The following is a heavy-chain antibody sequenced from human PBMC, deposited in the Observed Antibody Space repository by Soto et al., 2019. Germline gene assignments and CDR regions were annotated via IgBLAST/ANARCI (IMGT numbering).Heavy chain of an antibody. J-gene: IGHJ6*02. CDR2: IRSKAYGGTT. Sequence: GSLRLSCTASGFTFGDYAMSWFRQAPGKGLEWVGFIRSKAYGGTTEYAASVKGRFTISRDDSKSIAYLQMNSLKTEDTAVYYCTRDSDVPLGYCSSTSCHTDYYYYGMDVWGQGTTVTVSS. CDR3: TRDSDVPLGYCSSTSCHTDYYYYGMDV. V-gene: IGHV3-49*03. D-gene: IGHD2-2*01. CDR1: GFTFGDYA.